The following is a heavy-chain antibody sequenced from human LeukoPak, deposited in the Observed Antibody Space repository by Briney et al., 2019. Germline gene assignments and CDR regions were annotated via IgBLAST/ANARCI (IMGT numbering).Heavy chain of an antibody. V-gene: IGHV4-39*07. J-gene: IGHJ5*02. Sequence: SETLSLTCTVSGGSISSSSYYWGWIRQPPGKGLEWIGSIYYSGSTYYNPSLKSRVTISVDTSKNQFSLKLSSVTAAATAVYYCARDQPGYSYGLSWFDPWGQGTLVTVSS. D-gene: IGHD5-18*01. CDR1: GGSISSSSYY. CDR2: IYYSGST. CDR3: ARDQPGYSYGLSWFDP.